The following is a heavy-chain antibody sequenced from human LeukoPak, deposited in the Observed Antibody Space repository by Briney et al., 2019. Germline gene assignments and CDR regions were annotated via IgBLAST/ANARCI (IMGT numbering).Heavy chain of an antibody. V-gene: IGHV3-9*01. J-gene: IGHJ4*02. CDR2: ISSNSDSI. Sequence: GGSLRLSCAASGFTFDDYGMHWVRQAGKGLEWVSGISSNSDSIGYADSVKGRFIISRDNAKKSLYLQMNSLRAEDTAVYCVKANYDISGYYDVWGQGTLVTVSS. CDR1: GFTFDDYG. CDR3: VKANYDISGYYDV. D-gene: IGHD3-22*01.